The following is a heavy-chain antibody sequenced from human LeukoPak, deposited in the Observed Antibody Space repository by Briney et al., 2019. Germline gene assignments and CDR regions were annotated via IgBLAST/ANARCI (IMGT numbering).Heavy chain of an antibody. CDR2: IYHSGST. Sequence: PSETLSLTCAVSGGSISSSNWWSWVRQPPGKGLEWIGEIYHSGSTNYNPSLKSRVTISVDKSKNQFSLKLSSVTAADTAVYYCASFYGSGSYYNHNYWYFDLWGRGTLVTVSS. J-gene: IGHJ2*01. D-gene: IGHD3-10*01. V-gene: IGHV4-4*02. CDR1: GGSISSSNW. CDR3: ASFYGSGSYYNHNYWYFDL.